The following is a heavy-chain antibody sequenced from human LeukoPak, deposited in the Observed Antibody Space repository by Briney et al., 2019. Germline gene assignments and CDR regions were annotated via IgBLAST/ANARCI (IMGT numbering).Heavy chain of an antibody. D-gene: IGHD3-3*01. CDR2: INHSGTT. CDR3: ARVPLRFLEPFDQ. V-gene: IGHV4-34*01. CDR1: GGSFNCYY. Sequence: PSETLSLTCTVYGGSFNCYYWSWIRQPPGKGLEWIGEINHSGTTNYNPSLKSRVTMSLDTSKNHFSLKVNSVTAADTAVYYCARVPLRFLEPFDQWGPVTLVTVSS. J-gene: IGHJ4*02.